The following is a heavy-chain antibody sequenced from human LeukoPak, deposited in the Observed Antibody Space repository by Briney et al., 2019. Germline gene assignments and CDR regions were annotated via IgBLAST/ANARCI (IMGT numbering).Heavy chain of an antibody. CDR2: IYTSGST. CDR3: VRDSPLKYCSSTSCPNYYYYMDV. V-gene: IGHV4-4*07. Sequence: SETLSLTCTVSGGSISSYYWSWIRQPAGKGLERIGRIYTSGSTNYNPSLKSRVTISVDTSKNQFSLKLSSVTAADTAVYYCVRDSPLKYCSSTSCPNYYYYMDVWGKGTTVTISS. CDR1: GGSISSYY. D-gene: IGHD2-2*01. J-gene: IGHJ6*03.